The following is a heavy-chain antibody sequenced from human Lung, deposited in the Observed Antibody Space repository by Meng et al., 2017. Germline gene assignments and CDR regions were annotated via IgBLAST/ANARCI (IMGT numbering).Heavy chain of an antibody. D-gene: IGHD3-10*01. Sequence: QGTLQQWGAGLLGPSEKLSLICAVYGGSISGSYWSWIRQSPAKGLEWIGKINHGGSTNYNPSLESRVTISVDTPKNQFSLRLTSMTVADTAVYYCARERHSTIIRGVIDFWGQGALVTVSS. CDR3: ARERHSTIIRGVIDF. CDR2: INHGGST. J-gene: IGHJ4*02. CDR1: GGSISGSY. V-gene: IGHV4-34*01.